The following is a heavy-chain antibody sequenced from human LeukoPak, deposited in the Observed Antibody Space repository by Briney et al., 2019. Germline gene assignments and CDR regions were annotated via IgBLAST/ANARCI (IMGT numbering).Heavy chain of an antibody. J-gene: IGHJ4*02. CDR2: IYSGGST. CDR3: ARVDYGDYGFDY. CDR1: GFTFSRYW. D-gene: IGHD4-17*01. V-gene: IGHV3-66*01. Sequence: GGSLRLSCAASGFTFSRYWMHWVRQAPGKGLEWVSVIYSGGSTYYADSVKGRFTISRDNSKNTLYLQMNSLRAEDTAVYYCARVDYGDYGFDYWGQGTLVTVSS.